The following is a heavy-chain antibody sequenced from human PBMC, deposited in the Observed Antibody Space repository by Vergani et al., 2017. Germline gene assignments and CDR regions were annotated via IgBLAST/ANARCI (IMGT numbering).Heavy chain of an antibody. CDR3: ARGSFLNFWSGLGYGSFDY. D-gene: IGHD3-3*01. V-gene: IGHV4-61*10. CDR1: GGSVSSGSYY. J-gene: IGHJ4*02. CDR2: IYYSGST. Sequence: QVQLQESGPGLVKPSETLSLTCTVSGGSVSSGSYYWSWIRQPAGKGLEWIGDIYYSGSTNYNPSLKSRVTISVDTSKNQFSLKLSSVTAADTAVYYCARGSFLNFWSGLGYGSFDYWGQGTLVTVSS.